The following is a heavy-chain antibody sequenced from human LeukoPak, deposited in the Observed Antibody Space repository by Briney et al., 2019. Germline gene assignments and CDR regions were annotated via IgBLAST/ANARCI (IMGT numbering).Heavy chain of an antibody. Sequence: GESLKISCKGSGYSFTNYWIGWVRQMPGKGLEWMGIIYPGDSDTRYSPSFQGQVTISADKSISTAYLQWSSLKASDTAMYYCARFWSSSLGFFDYWGQGTLVTVSS. CDR1: GYSFTNYW. D-gene: IGHD3-3*01. CDR3: ARFWSSSLGFFDY. J-gene: IGHJ4*02. V-gene: IGHV5-51*01. CDR2: IYPGDSDT.